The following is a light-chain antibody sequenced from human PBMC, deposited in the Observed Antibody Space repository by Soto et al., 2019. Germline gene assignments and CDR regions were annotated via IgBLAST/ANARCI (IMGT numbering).Light chain of an antibody. CDR3: ASWDDSPNAYV. J-gene: IGLJ1*01. Sequence: QSVLTQPPSASATPGQRVTISCSGSSSNIGSNSVNWYQQVPGTAPRLLIYSNNQRPSGVPDRLSGSKSGTSASLAIGGLLSEDEADYYCASWDDSPNAYVFGGGTKLTVL. V-gene: IGLV1-44*01. CDR2: SNN. CDR1: SSNIGSNS.